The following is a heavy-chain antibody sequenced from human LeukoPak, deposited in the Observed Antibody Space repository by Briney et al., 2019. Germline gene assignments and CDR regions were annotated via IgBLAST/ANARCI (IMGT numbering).Heavy chain of an antibody. CDR2: INQSGST. J-gene: IGHJ4*02. CDR1: GGSFSGYY. Sequence: SETLSLTCAVYGGSFSGYYWSWICQPPGKGLEWIGEINQSGSTNYNPSLKSRVTMSVDTSKNQFSLKLSSVTAADTAVYYCARGGVGPAANDYWGQGTLVTVSS. V-gene: IGHV4-34*01. CDR3: ARGGVGPAANDY. D-gene: IGHD2-2*01.